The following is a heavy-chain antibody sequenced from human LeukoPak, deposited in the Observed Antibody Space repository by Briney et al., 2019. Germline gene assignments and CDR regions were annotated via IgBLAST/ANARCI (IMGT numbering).Heavy chain of an antibody. CDR2: IYYSGST. Sequence: SETLSLTCSVSGDSISSSYWSWIRQPPGKGLEWIGYIYYSGSTNYNPSLKSRVTISVDTSKNQFSLKLSSVTAADTAVYYCARARYSSSWVDYWGQGTLVTVSS. J-gene: IGHJ4*02. V-gene: IGHV4-59*01. D-gene: IGHD6-13*01. CDR1: GDSISSSY. CDR3: ARARYSSSWVDY.